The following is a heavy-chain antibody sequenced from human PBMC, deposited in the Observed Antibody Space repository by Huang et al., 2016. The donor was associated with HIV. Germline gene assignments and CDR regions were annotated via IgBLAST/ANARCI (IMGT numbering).Heavy chain of an antibody. J-gene: IGHJ4*02. CDR2: SNSDGSST. V-gene: IGHV3-74*01. CDR3: ARDPRIQSWLNFFDY. D-gene: IGHD3-22*01. Sequence: EVQLVESGGGLVQPGGSLRLSCAASGFSISSYWMHWVRQAPGKGLVWGSRSNSDGSSTSYADSVKGRLTISRDNAKNTLYLQMNSLRAEDTAVYYCARDPRIQSWLNFFDYWGQGTLVSVSS. CDR1: GFSISSYW.